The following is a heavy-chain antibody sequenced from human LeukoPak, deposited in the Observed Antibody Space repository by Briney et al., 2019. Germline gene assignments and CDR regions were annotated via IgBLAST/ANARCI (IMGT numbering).Heavy chain of an antibody. V-gene: IGHV4-34*01. D-gene: IGHD3-10*01. CDR3: ARGRIPMVRGPITGNGFDY. Sequence: SETLSLTCAVYGGSVSGYYWSWIRQPPGKGLEWIGEINHSGSTNYNPSRKSRVTISVDTSKNQCSRKLSSVTAADTAVYYCARGRIPMVRGPITGNGFDYWGQGTLVTVSS. CDR2: INHSGST. CDR1: GGSVSGYY. J-gene: IGHJ4*02.